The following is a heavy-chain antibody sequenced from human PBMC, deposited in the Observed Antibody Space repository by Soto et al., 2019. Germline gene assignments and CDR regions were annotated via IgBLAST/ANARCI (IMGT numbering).Heavy chain of an antibody. J-gene: IGHJ4*02. Sequence: QVQLVESGGGVVQPGRSLRLSCAASGFTFSSYAMHWVRQAPGKGLEWVAAISYDGGNKYYADSVKGRFTISRDNSKNTLYLQMNSLRAEDTAVYYCARSPYYYDTQYFDYWGQGTLVTVSS. CDR3: ARSPYYYDTQYFDY. D-gene: IGHD3-22*01. CDR1: GFTFSSYA. V-gene: IGHV3-30-3*01. CDR2: ISYDGGNK.